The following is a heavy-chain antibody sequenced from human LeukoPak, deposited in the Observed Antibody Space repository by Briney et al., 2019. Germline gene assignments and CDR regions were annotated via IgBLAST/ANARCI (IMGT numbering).Heavy chain of an antibody. CDR3: ARAGRRGYSYGLN. J-gene: IGHJ4*02. V-gene: IGHV3-23*01. CDR2: ISGSGGST. Sequence: GGSLRLSCAASGFTFSSYGMSWVRQAPGKGLEWVSAISGSGGSTYYADSVKGRFTISRDNSKNTLYLQMNSLRAEDTAVYYCARAGRRGYSYGLNWGQGTLVTVSS. D-gene: IGHD5-18*01. CDR1: GFTFSSYG.